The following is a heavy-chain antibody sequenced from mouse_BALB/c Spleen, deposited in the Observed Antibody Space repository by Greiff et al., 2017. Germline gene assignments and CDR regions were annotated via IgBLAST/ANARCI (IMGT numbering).Heavy chain of an antibody. J-gene: IGHJ4*01. D-gene: IGHD2-1*01. V-gene: IGHV3-2*02. CDR2: ISYSGST. CDR1: GYSITSDYA. CDR3: ARGIYYGNYDYYAMDY. Sequence: EVKLVESGPGLVKPSQSLSLTCTVTGYSITSDYAWNWIRQFPGNKLEWMGSISYSGSTSYNPSLKSRISITRDTSKNQFFLQLNSVTTEDTATYYCARGIYYGNYDYYAMDYWGQGTSVTVSS.